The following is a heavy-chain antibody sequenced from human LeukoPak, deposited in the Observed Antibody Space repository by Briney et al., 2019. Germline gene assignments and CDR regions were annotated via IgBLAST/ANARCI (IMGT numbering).Heavy chain of an antibody. D-gene: IGHD6-19*01. CDR3: ARGIAVAEAFDY. CDR2: IYYSGST. CDR1: GGSISSYY. V-gene: IGHV4-59*12. J-gene: IGHJ4*02. Sequence: SETLSLTCTVSGGSISSYYWSWIRQPPGKGLEWIGYIYYSGSTNYNPSLKSRVTISVDTSKNQFSLKLSSVTAADTAVYYCARGIAVAEAFDYWGQGTLVTVSS.